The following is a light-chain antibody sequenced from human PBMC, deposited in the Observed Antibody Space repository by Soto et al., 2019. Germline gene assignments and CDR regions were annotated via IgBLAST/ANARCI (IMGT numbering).Light chain of an antibody. Sequence: QSVLTQPPSASGTPGQRVTISCSGSSSNIGSNTVNWYQQLPGTAPKLLIYSNNQRPSGVPDRFSGSKSGTSASLAISGLQSEDGVVYNGAAGEDSRKGRLSGGGTNPPVL. V-gene: IGLV1-44*01. CDR3: AAGEDSRKGRL. CDR1: SSNIGSNT. J-gene: IGLJ2*01. CDR2: SNN.